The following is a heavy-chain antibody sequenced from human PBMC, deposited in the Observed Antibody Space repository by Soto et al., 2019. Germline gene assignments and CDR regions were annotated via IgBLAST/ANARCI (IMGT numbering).Heavy chain of an antibody. J-gene: IGHJ4*02. CDR1: GFTVSSNY. CDR2: IYSDGTT. V-gene: IGHV3-53*01. D-gene: IGHD6-6*01. Sequence: GGSLRLSCAASGFTVSSNYMNWVRQAPGKGLEWVSIIYSDGTTSHADSVKGRFTISRDNFKNTLHLQMNSLRAEDTAVYYCAILSNWGQGSPVTVSS. CDR3: AILSN.